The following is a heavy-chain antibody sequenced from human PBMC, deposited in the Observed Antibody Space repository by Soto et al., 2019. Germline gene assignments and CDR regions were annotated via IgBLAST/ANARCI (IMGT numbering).Heavy chain of an antibody. D-gene: IGHD4-17*01. V-gene: IGHV3-15*01. CDR2: IKSKTDGGTT. Sequence: EVQLVESGGGLVKPGGSLRLSCAASGFTFSNAWMSWVRQAPGKGLEWVGRIKSKTDGGTTDYAAPVKGRFTISRDDSKNTLYLQMNSLKTEDTAVYYCTTATEYGDYYYYYYMDVWGKGTTVTVSS. J-gene: IGHJ6*03. CDR3: TTATEYGDYYYYYYMDV. CDR1: GFTFSNAW.